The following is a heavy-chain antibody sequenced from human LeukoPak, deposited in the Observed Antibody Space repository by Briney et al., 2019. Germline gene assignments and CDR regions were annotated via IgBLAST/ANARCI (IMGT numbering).Heavy chain of an antibody. CDR1: GFTFSSYA. D-gene: IGHD3-3*01. CDR2: ISGSGGST. CDR3: AKDSNYDFAYYYYMDV. Sequence: GGSLRLSCAASGFTFSSYAMSWVRQAPGKGLEWVSAISGSGGSTYYADSVKGRFTISRDNSKNTLYLQMNSLRVEDTAVYYCAKDSNYDFAYYYYMDVWGKGTTVTVSS. J-gene: IGHJ6*03. V-gene: IGHV3-23*01.